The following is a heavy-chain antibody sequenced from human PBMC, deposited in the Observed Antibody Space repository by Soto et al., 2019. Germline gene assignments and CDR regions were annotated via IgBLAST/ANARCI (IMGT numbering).Heavy chain of an antibody. CDR2: IDPSDSYT. V-gene: IGHV5-10-1*01. D-gene: IGHD2-2*02. CDR3: ARQDVVVPAAIPDYYYYYGMDV. J-gene: IGHJ6*02. Sequence: PGESLKISCKGSGYSFTSYWISWVRQMPGKGLEWMGRIDPSDSYTNYSPSFQGHVTISADKSVSTAYLQWSSLKASDTAMYYCARQDVVVPAAIPDYYYYYGMDVWGQGTTVTSP. CDR1: GYSFTSYW.